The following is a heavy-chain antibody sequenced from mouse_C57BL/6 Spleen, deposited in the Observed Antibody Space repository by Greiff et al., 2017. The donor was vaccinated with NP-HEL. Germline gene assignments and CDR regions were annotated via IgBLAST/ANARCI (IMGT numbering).Heavy chain of an antibody. CDR2: IDPSDSYT. CDR1: GYTFTSYW. J-gene: IGHJ4*01. V-gene: IGHV1-69*01. D-gene: IGHD3-2*02. Sequence: QVQLQQPGAELVMPGASVKLSCKASGYTFTSYWMHWVKQRPGHGLEWIGEIDPSDSYTNYNQKFKGKSTLTVDKSSSTAYMQLSSLTSEDSAVYYCARSDSSGLYYYAMDYWGQGTSVTVSS. CDR3: ARSDSSGLYYYAMDY.